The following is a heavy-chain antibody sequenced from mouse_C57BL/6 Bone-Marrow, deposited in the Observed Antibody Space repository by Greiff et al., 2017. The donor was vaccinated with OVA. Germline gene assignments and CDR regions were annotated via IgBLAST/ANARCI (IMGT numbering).Heavy chain of an antibody. D-gene: IGHD2-10*02. CDR2: INPSNGGT. V-gene: IGHV1-53*01. Sequence: VQLQQPGTELVKPGASVKLSCKASGYTFTSYWMHWVKQRPGQGLEWIGNINPSNGGTNYNEKFKSKATLTVDKSSSTAYMQLSSLTSEDSAVXYCAREGYGNYGGFAYWGQGTLVTVSA. J-gene: IGHJ3*01. CDR1: GYTFTSYW. CDR3: AREGYGNYGGFAY.